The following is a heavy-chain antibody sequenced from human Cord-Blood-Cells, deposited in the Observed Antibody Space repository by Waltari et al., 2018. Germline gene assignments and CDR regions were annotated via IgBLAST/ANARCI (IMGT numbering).Heavy chain of an antibody. CDR3: ARGPNNLPLSAFDI. J-gene: IGHJ3*02. D-gene: IGHD1-1*01. CDR1: GGTFSSYD. CDR2: IIPIFGTA. Sequence: QVQLVQSGAVVKRPGSSVKVSCKASGGTFSSYDISLERQAPGQGLEWMGGIIPIFGTANYAQKFQGRVTITADESTSTAYMELSSLRSEDTAVYYCARGPNNLPLSAFDIWGQGTMVTVSS. V-gene: IGHV1-69*12.